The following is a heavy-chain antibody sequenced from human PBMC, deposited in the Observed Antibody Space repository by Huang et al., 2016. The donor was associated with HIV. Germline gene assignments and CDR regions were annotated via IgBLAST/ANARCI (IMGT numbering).Heavy chain of an antibody. J-gene: IGHJ6*02. CDR1: GTSMTSSTFY. Sequence: QLRESGPGLVTPSETLSLTCSASGTSMTSSTFYWVWFLQPPGRGLEWIGSVYFCCNTYDNPALKSRVTLSIDTANKQSSMRLTSVTAADTAVYFCSREVRSVDTDRPDGYYYRGLDVWGQGTTVIVSS. CDR2: VYFCCNT. V-gene: IGHV4-39*02. CDR3: SREVRSVDTDRPDGYYYRGLDV. D-gene: IGHD2-2*03.